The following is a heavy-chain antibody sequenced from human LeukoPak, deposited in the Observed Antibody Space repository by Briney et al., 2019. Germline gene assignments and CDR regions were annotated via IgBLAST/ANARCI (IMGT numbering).Heavy chain of an antibody. CDR1: GGSVSDTTYY. CDR3: ARLRKGRYFDDIFDF. CDR2: VYYSGST. J-gene: IGHJ4*02. V-gene: IGHV4-39*01. D-gene: IGHD3-9*01. Sequence: SETLSLTCAVSGGSVSDTTYYWGWIRQPPGQGLEWIGNVYYSGSTYYNPSLRSRVTLSVDTSKYQFSLKMSSATAADTAVYYCARLRKGRYFDDIFDFWGQGSLVTVSS.